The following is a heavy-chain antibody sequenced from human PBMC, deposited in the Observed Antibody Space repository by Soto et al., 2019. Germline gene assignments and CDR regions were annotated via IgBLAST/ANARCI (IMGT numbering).Heavy chain of an antibody. CDR2: AHHSGRT. CDR1: GGSMTSSNW. Sequence: QVQLQESGPGLVKPSGTLSLTCTVSGGSMTSSNWWNWVRQSPGKGLEWVGEAHHSGRTNYTPSLKSHVTISVDKSNHHFSLKLSSVTAPDTAVYFCARSEATGLHHRGQGTLVTVSS. J-gene: IGHJ4*02. CDR3: ARSEATGLHH. V-gene: IGHV4-4*02.